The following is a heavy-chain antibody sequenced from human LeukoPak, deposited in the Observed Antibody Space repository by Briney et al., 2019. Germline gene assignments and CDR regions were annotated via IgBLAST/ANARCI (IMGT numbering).Heavy chain of an antibody. Sequence: PGGSLRLSCAASGFTFSSYSMNWVRQAPGKGLEWVSSISSSSSYIYYADSVKGRFTISRDNAKNSLYLQMSSLRAEDTAVYYCARDSHYYDSSGSDAFDIWGQGTMVTVSS. D-gene: IGHD3-22*01. V-gene: IGHV3-21*01. CDR1: GFTFSSYS. CDR2: ISSSSSYI. J-gene: IGHJ3*02. CDR3: ARDSHYYDSSGSDAFDI.